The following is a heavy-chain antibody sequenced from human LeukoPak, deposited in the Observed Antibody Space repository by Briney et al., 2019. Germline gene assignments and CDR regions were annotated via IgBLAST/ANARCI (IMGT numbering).Heavy chain of an antibody. CDR1: GYTFTAYY. Sequence: PEASVKVSCKTSGYTFTAYYMHWVRQAPGQGLEWMGWINPNSADTNYAQKFQGRVTMTRDTSITTAYMELSSLRSDDTAVYYCARAGGSGNFYRWFDPWGQGTLVTVSS. J-gene: IGHJ5*02. CDR3: ARAGGSGNFYRWFDP. D-gene: IGHD3-10*01. CDR2: INPNSADT. V-gene: IGHV1-2*02.